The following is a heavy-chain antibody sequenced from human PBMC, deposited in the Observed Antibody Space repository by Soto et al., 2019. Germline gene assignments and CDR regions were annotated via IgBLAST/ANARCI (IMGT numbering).Heavy chain of an antibody. CDR1: GYTFISYD. CDR3: ARGDGYIVEY. D-gene: IGHD5-12*01. V-gene: IGHV1-8*01. Sequence: QVQLVQSGAEVKKPGASVKVSCKASGYTFISYDINWVRQATGQGLEWMGWMNPNTGDTGYAQKFQGRVTMTRNTAINPANLELSSLRSDDTAVYFCARGDGYIVEYWGQGTLVTVSA. CDR2: MNPNTGDT. J-gene: IGHJ4*02.